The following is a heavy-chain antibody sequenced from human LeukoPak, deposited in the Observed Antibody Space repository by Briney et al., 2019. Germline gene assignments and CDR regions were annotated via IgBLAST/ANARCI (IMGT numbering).Heavy chain of an antibody. CDR1: GYTFTGYY. V-gene: IGHV1-2*06. CDR3: AGDRGYYDSTDY. D-gene: IGHD3-22*01. Sequence: ASVKVSCKASGYTFTGYYMHWVRQAPGQGLEWMGRINPNSGGTNYAQKLQGRVTMTRDTSISTAYMELSRLRSDDTAVYYCAGDRGYYDSTDYWGQGTLVTVSS. CDR2: INPNSGGT. J-gene: IGHJ4*02.